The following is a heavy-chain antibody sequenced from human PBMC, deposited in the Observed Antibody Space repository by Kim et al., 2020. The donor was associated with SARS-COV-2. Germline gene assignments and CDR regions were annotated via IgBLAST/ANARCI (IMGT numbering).Heavy chain of an antibody. CDR2: ISYSGNS. V-gene: IGHV4-31*03. J-gene: IGHJ4*02. Sequence: SQTLSLTCSVSGGSIRSGGKFWTWIRQHPAKGLEWIGYISYSGNSHYSPSLRSRVSISLQTSDNQFSLELTSVTAADTAVYYCAGGQPLDYWGQGILVTVSS. D-gene: IGHD2-2*01. CDR3: AGGQPLDY. CDR1: GGSIRSGGKF.